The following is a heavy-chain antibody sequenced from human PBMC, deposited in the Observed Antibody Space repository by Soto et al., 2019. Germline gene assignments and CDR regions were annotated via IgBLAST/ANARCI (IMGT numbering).Heavy chain of an antibody. D-gene: IGHD3-10*01. CDR2: ISAYNGNT. CDR3: ARGSGSTREDYYYYYGMDV. CDR1: GYTFTSYG. V-gene: IGHV1-18*01. J-gene: IGHJ6*02. Sequence: ASVKVSCKASGYTFTSYGISWVRQAPGQGLEWMGWISAYNGNTNYAQKLQGRVTMTTDTSTSTAYMELRSLRSDDTAVYYCARGSGSTREDYYYYYGMDVWGQGTTVTVSS.